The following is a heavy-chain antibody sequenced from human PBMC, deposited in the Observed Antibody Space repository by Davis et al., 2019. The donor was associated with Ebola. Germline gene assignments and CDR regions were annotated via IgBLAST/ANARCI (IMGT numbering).Heavy chain of an antibody. CDR2: IRSKAYGGTT. CDR3: TRDLSYGFGELENWFDP. Sequence: PGGSLRLSCAASGFTFSSYAMSWVRQAPGKGLEWVGFIRSKAYGGTTEYAASVKGRFTISRDDSKSIAYLQMNSLKTEDTAVYYCTRDLSYGFGELENWFDPWGQGTLVTVSS. J-gene: IGHJ5*02. D-gene: IGHD3-10*01. CDR1: GFTFSSYA. V-gene: IGHV3-49*04.